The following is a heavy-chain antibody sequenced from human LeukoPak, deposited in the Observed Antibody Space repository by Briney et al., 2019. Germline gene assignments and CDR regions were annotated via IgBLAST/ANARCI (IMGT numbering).Heavy chain of an antibody. D-gene: IGHD3-16*01. CDR2: IISISGGGTS. V-gene: IGHV3-15*01. CDR1: GFTFSNVW. J-gene: IGHJ4*02. Sequence: GGSLRLSCAASGFTFSNVWMSWVRQVPGKGLEWVGRIISISGGGTSDYPAPVKGRFTISRDDSKNTVYLQMNSLKTEDTAVYYCTTHRGEWVLDSWGQGTLVTVSP. CDR3: TTHRGEWVLDS.